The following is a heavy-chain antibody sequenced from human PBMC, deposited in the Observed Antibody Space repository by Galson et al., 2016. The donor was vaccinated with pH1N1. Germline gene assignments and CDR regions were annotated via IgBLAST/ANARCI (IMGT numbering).Heavy chain of an antibody. CDR2: IYTSGGT. CDR1: GGSINSDSYY. J-gene: IGHJ3*02. D-gene: IGHD1-26*01. CDR3: ARDAAHTGTYYVAFDT. Sequence: TLSLTCTVSGGSINSDSYYWSWIRQPAGKGLEWIGRIYTSGGTNYNPFLKSRVTISVDTSKNHFSLKLSSVTAADTAVYYCARDAAHTGTYYVAFDTWGQGTIVTVSS. V-gene: IGHV4-61*02.